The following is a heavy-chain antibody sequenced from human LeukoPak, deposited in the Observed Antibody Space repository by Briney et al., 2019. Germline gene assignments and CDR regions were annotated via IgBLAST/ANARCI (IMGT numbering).Heavy chain of an antibody. CDR2: IKQDGSEK. V-gene: IGHV3-7*01. J-gene: IGHJ4*02. CDR3: ARVRTFYYGSGSRSGHYYFDY. Sequence: GGSLRLSCAASGFTLSSYDMHWVRQAPGKGLEWVANIKQDGSEKYYVDSVKGRFTISRDNAKNSLYLQMNSLRAEDTAVYYCARVRTFYYGSGSRSGHYYFDYWGQGTLVTVSS. CDR1: GFTLSSYD. D-gene: IGHD3-10*01.